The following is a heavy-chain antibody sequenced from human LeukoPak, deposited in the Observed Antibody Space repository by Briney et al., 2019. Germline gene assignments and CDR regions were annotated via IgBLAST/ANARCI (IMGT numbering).Heavy chain of an antibody. CDR3: AKGYSGSYSAFDY. J-gene: IGHJ4*02. CDR1: ILTFSSYA. D-gene: IGHD1-26*01. Sequence: GGPLRLSCAVCILTFSSYAMIWVRQAPGKGLEWVSTISSSGDSTYYADSVKGRFTISRDNSKNTLYLQMNSLRAEDTAVYFCAKGYSGSYSAFDYWGQGTLVTVSS. CDR2: ISSSGDST. V-gene: IGHV3-23*01.